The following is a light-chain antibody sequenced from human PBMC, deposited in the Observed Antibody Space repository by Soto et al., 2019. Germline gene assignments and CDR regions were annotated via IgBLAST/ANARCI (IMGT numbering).Light chain of an antibody. CDR3: QQYGSSST. V-gene: IGKV3-20*01. CDR1: QSVTSSY. Sequence: EIVLTPSPGTLSLSPGERATLSCRASQSVTSSYLAWYQQRPGQAPRLLIYGASSRATGIPDRFSGSGSGTDFTLTISRLEPEDFAVYYCQQYGSSSTFGQGTRL. J-gene: IGKJ5*01. CDR2: GAS.